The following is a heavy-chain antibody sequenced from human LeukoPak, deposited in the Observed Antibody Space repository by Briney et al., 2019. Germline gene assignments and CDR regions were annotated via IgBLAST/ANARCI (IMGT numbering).Heavy chain of an antibody. D-gene: IGHD3-10*01. Sequence: SETLSLTCTVSGGSISSSSYYWGWIRQPPGKGLEWIGSIYYSGSTYYNPSLKSRVTISVDTSKNQFSLKLSSVTAADTAVYYCARGMVRGVFDYWGQGILVTVSS. CDR1: GGSISSSSYY. CDR3: ARGMVRGVFDY. J-gene: IGHJ4*02. CDR2: IYYSGST. V-gene: IGHV4-39*07.